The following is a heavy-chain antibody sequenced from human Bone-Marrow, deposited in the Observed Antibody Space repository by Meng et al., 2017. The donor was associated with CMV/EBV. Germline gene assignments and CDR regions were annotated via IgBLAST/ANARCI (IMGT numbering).Heavy chain of an antibody. J-gene: IGHJ5*02. CDR3: ARGGITMVRGVIYWFDP. Sequence: YTCTSYDINWVRQATGQGLGWMGWMNPNSGNTGYAQKFQGRVTMTRNTSISTAYMELSSLRSEDTAVYYCARGGITMVRGVIYWFDPWGQGTLVTVSS. D-gene: IGHD3-10*01. CDR2: MNPNSGNT. CDR1: YTCTSYD. V-gene: IGHV1-8*01.